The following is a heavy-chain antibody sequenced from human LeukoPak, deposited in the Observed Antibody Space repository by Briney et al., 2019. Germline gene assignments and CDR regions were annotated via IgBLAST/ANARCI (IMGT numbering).Heavy chain of an antibody. Sequence: GGSLRLSCAASGFTFSTYGMHWVRQAPGKGLEWVAIIWYDGSNKYYADSVKGRFTISRDNSKNTLYLQMNSLRAEDTAVYYCARSSSGFTMIVVVIDYWGQGTLVTVSS. V-gene: IGHV3-30*19. CDR2: IWYDGSNK. J-gene: IGHJ4*02. CDR3: ARSSSGFTMIVVVIDY. CDR1: GFTFSTYG. D-gene: IGHD3-22*01.